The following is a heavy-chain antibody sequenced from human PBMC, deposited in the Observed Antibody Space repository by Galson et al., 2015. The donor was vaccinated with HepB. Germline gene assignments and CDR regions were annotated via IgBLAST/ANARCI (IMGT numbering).Heavy chain of an antibody. V-gene: IGHV1-3*01. CDR1: GYTFTSYA. CDR3: ARVGAGSGWYNSGQNAFDI. CDR2: INAGNGNT. D-gene: IGHD6-19*01. Sequence: SVKVSCKASGYTFTSYAMHWVRQAPGQRLEWMGWINAGNGNTKYSQKFQGRVTITRDTSTSTAYMELRSLRSDDTAVYYCARVGAGSGWYNSGQNAFDIWGQGTMVTVSS. J-gene: IGHJ3*02.